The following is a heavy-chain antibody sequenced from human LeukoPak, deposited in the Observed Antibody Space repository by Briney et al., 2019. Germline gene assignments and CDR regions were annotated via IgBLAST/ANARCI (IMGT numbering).Heavy chain of an antibody. CDR3: ALSGSYYGVFDY. CDR2: INPSGGST. Sequence: ASVKVSCKASGYTFTSYYMHWVRQAPGQGLEGMGIINPSGGSTSYAQKFQGRVTMTRDMSTSTVYMELSSLRSEDTAVYYCALSGSYYGVFDYWGQGTLVTVSS. D-gene: IGHD1-26*01. V-gene: IGHV1-46*01. CDR1: GYTFTSYY. J-gene: IGHJ4*02.